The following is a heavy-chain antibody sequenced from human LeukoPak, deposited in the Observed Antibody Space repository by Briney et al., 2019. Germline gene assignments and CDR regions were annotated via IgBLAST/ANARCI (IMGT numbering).Heavy chain of an antibody. V-gene: IGHV1-18*01. CDR3: ARARYYYDTSGLPYYYMDV. D-gene: IGHD3-22*01. CDR1: GYTFTSYG. Sequence: ASVRVSCKASGYTFTSYGISWVRQAPGQGLEWMGWISAYNGNTNYAQKLQGRVTMTTDTSTSTAYMELRSLRSDDTAMYYCARARYYYDTSGLPYYYMDVWGKGTTVTVSS. CDR2: ISAYNGNT. J-gene: IGHJ6*03.